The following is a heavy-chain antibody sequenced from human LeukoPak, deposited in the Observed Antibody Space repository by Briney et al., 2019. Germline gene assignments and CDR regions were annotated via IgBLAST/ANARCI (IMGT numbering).Heavy chain of an antibody. J-gene: IGHJ5*02. D-gene: IGHD6-19*01. Sequence: GGSLRLSCAASGFTLSSYAMHWVRQAPGKGLEWVAVISYDGSNKYYADSVKGRFTISRDNSKNTLYLQMNSLRAEDTAVYYCARGVAGSNWFDPWGQGTLVTVSS. CDR3: ARGVAGSNWFDP. V-gene: IGHV3-30*04. CDR1: GFTLSSYA. CDR2: ISYDGSNK.